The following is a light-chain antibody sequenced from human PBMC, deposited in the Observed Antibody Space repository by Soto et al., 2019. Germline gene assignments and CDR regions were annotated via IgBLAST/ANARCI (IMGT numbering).Light chain of an antibody. V-gene: IGKV3-20*01. CDR3: QQYATSPIT. Sequence: ENVLTQSPGTLSLSPGERATLSCRASQSVDSNYLAWFQQKSGQAPRLVIYGASNRATGIPDRLSGSGSGTDFAITISRLEPEDFEVYYCQQYATSPITFGQGTRLEIK. CDR2: GAS. J-gene: IGKJ5*01. CDR1: QSVDSNY.